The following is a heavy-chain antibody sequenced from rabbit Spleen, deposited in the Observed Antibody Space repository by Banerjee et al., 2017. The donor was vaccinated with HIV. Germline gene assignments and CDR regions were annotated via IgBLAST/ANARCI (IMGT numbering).Heavy chain of an antibody. CDR1: GVSFSSGYD. D-gene: IGHD8-1*01. J-gene: IGHJ4*01. CDR3: ARDAGSGHYIDAYFDL. CDR2: IYTGNVKT. Sequence: QSLEESGGDLVKPGTSLTLTCIASGVSFSSGYDMCWVRQAPGKGLEWIACIYTGNVKTYYASWAKGRFTISKTSSTTVTLQMTSLTVADTATYFCARDAGSGHYIDAYFDLWGQGTLVTVS. V-gene: IGHV1S40*01.